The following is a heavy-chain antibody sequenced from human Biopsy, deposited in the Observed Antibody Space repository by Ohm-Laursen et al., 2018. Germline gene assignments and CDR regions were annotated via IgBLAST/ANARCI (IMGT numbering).Heavy chain of an antibody. V-gene: IGHV3-7*03. CDR2: IKQDGSET. J-gene: IGHJ6*02. Sequence: GSLSLSCAASGFTFSSYWMSWVCQSLGKGLEWVANIKQDGSETYFVDSVKGRFTISRDNADNSLHLQMKSLRAEDTAVYYCARELGNGMDVWGQGTPVTVSS. CDR1: GFTFSSYW. CDR3: ARELGNGMDV.